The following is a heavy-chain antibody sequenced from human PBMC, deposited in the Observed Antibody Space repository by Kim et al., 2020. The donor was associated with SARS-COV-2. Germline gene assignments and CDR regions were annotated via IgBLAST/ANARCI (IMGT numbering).Heavy chain of an antibody. D-gene: IGHD6-13*01. Sequence: GGSLRLSCAASGFTVSSNHMSWIRQAPGKGLEWISVIYSGAGTSYADSVKGRFTISRDNSKNTLFLQMNSLRAEDTAVYYCARDHASNSIAAAGLFDYWGQGTLVTVSS. CDR3: ARDHASNSIAAAGLFDY. CDR1: GFTVSSNH. V-gene: IGHV3-53*01. J-gene: IGHJ4*02. CDR2: IYSGAGT.